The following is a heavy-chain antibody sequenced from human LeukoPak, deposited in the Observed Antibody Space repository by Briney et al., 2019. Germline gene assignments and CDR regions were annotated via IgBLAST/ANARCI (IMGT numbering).Heavy chain of an antibody. CDR2: MNPNSGNT. J-gene: IGHJ6*03. Sequence: ASVKVSCKASGYTFTSYDINWVRQATGQGLEWMGWMNPNSGNTGYAQKFQGRATMTRNTSISTAYMELSSLRSEDTAVYYCARGQDSSWYYYYYMDVWGKGTTVAVSS. V-gene: IGHV1-8*01. D-gene: IGHD6-13*01. CDR1: GYTFTSYD. CDR3: ARGQDSSWYYYYYMDV.